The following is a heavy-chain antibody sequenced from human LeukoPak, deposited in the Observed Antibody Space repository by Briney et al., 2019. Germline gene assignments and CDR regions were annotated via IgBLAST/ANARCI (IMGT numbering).Heavy chain of an antibody. CDR1: GFTFSSYA. V-gene: IGHV3-30-3*01. CDR2: ISYDGSNK. J-gene: IGHJ4*02. CDR3: AKGVDYDSDPAIFDY. D-gene: IGHD3-3*01. Sequence: GRSLRLSCAASGFTFSSYAMHWVRQAPGKGLEWVAVISYDGSNKYFADSVKGRFTISRDNSKNTLYLQMNSLRAEDTAVYYCAKGVDYDSDPAIFDYWGQGTLVTVSS.